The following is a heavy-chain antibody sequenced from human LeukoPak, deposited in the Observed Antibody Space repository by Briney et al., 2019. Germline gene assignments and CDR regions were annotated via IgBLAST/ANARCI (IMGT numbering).Heavy chain of an antibody. Sequence: ASVKVSCKASVYTFTGYYMHWVRQAPGQGLEWMGWINPNSGGTNYAQKFQGRVTKTRDTSISTAYMELSSLRADDTAVYYCARELKTYYYYYMDGWGKGTTVTVSS. D-gene: IGHD3-16*01. CDR2: INPNSGGT. CDR1: VYTFTGYY. CDR3: ARELKTYYYYYMDG. J-gene: IGHJ6*03. V-gene: IGHV1-2*02.